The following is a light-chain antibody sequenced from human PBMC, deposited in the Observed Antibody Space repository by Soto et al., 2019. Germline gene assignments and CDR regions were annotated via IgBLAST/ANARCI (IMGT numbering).Light chain of an antibody. J-gene: IGKJ5*01. CDR1: QTISSW. CDR2: KES. CDR3: QHYNSYST. V-gene: IGKV1-5*03. Sequence: DIQMTQSPSTLSGSVGDRVTITCRASQTISSWLAWYQQKPGKAPKLLIYKESTLKSGVPSRFSGSGSGTEFTLTISSLQPDDFATYYCQHYNSYSTFGQGTRLEIK.